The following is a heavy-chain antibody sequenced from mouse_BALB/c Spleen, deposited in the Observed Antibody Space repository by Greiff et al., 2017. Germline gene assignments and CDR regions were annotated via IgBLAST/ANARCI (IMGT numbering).Heavy chain of an antibody. J-gene: IGHJ4*01. CDR1: EYAFPSHD. Sequence: DVKLVESGGGLVQPGESLKLSCESNEYAFPSHDMSWVRKTPEKRLELVAAISSDGGSTYYPDTMERRFIISRDNTKKTLYLQLSSLRSEDTALYYCARQGDYYAMDYWGQGTSVTVSA. V-gene: IGHV5-2*01. CDR3: ARQGDYYAMDY. CDR2: ISSDGGST.